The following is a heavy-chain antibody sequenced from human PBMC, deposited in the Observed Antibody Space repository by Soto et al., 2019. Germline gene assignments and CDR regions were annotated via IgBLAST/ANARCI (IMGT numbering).Heavy chain of an antibody. CDR2: ISSNGSST. CDR3: VKGSGFYDILTGYYFHYYMDV. V-gene: IGHV3-64*05. J-gene: IGHJ6*03. Sequence: GGSLRLSCSASGFTFSSYAMHWVRQAPGKGLEYVSAISSNGSSTYYADSVKGRFTISRDNSKNTLYSQMSRLRAEDTAVYYCVKGSGFYDILTGYYFHYYMDVWGKGTTVTVSS. D-gene: IGHD3-9*01. CDR1: GFTFSSYA.